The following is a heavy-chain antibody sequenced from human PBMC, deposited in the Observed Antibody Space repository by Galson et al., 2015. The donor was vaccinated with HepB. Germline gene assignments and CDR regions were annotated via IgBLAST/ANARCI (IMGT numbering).Heavy chain of an antibody. CDR2: INTNTGNP. J-gene: IGHJ4*02. Sequence: SVKVSCKASGYTFTSYAMNWVRQAPGQGLEWMGWINTNTGNPTYAQGFTGRFAFSLDTSVSTAYLQISSLKAEDTAVYYCARELTGGYGSGSYRDYWGQGTLVTVSS. V-gene: IGHV7-4-1*02. D-gene: IGHD3-10*01. CDR1: GYTFTSYA. CDR3: ARELTGGYGSGSYRDY.